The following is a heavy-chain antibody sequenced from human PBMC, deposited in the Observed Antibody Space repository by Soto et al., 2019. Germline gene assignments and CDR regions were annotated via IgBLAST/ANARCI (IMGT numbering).Heavy chain of an antibody. V-gene: IGHV3-13*01. CDR3: ARGVVRTKKGNWFDP. Sequence: EVQLVESGGGLVQPGGSLRLSCAASGFTFSSYDMHWVRQATGKGLEWVSAIGTAGDTYYPGSVKGRFTISRENVKNSLYLQMNSLRAEDTAVYYCARGVVRTKKGNWFDPWGQGTLVTVSS. CDR2: IGTAGDT. D-gene: IGHD3-10*01. J-gene: IGHJ5*02. CDR1: GFTFSSYD.